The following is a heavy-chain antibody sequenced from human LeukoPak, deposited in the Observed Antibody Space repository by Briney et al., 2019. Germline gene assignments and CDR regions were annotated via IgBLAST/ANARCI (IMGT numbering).Heavy chain of an antibody. CDR2: ISSSGSTI. V-gene: IGHV3-48*03. Sequence: PGGSLRLSCVASGFTFSGYKTDWVRQAPGKGLEWVAYISSSGSTIFYADSVKGRFTISRDNAKNSLYLQMNSLRAEDTAIYYCAGEGDSGSYVFDSWGQGALVTVSS. CDR1: GFTFSGYK. J-gene: IGHJ4*02. CDR3: AGEGDSGSYVFDS. D-gene: IGHD1-26*01.